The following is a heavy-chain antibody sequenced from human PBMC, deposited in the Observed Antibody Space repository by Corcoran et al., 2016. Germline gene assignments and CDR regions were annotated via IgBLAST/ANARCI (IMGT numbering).Heavy chain of an antibody. CDR3: ARVVELRGSYWSLGLDY. J-gene: IGHJ4*02. CDR2: LWYDGSNK. V-gene: IGHV3-33*01. Sequence: QVQLVESGGGVVQPGRSLRLSCAASGFTFSSYGMHWVRQAPGKGLEWVAVLWYDGSNKYYADSVKGRFTISRDNSKTTLYLQMNSLRAEDMAGDYCARVVELRGSYWSLGLDYWGQGTLVTVSS. D-gene: IGHD1-26*01. CDR1: GFTFSSYG.